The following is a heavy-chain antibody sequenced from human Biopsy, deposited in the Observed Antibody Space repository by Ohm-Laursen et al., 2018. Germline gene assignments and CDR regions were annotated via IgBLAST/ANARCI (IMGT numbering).Heavy chain of an antibody. CDR3: ARDSSRRAREGGMDV. V-gene: IGHV3-21*01. CDR2: ISETSSHI. D-gene: IGHD6-6*01. J-gene: IGHJ6*02. CDR1: GFSVSSYD. Sequence: GSLRLSCAASGFSVSSYDMNWVCQAPGKGLEWVSYISETSSHINDADSLRGRFTVARDIAKISLYLQLNSLRVEDTAVYYCARDSSRRAREGGMDVWGQGTTVTVSS.